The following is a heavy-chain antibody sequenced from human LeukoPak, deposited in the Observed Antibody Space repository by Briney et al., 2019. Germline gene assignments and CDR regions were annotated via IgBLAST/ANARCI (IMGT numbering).Heavy chain of an antibody. CDR3: ANTYYYGSGSLDY. Sequence: GGSLRLACAAYGFTFSSYGMHWDRQAPGKGLEWVALISYDGSNKYYADSVKGRFTISRDNSKNTLYLQMNSLRAEDTAVYYCANTYYYGSGSLDYWGQGTLVTVSS. J-gene: IGHJ4*02. D-gene: IGHD3-10*01. CDR2: ISYDGSNK. CDR1: GFTFSSYG. V-gene: IGHV3-30*18.